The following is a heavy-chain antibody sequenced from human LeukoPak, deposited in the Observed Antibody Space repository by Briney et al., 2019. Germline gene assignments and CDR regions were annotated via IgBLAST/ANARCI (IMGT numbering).Heavy chain of an antibody. CDR2: INPSGDRT. CDR1: GYTFTSYA. D-gene: IGHD5-18*01. CDR3: ARDPRGYSYGRYYFDY. V-gene: IGHV1-46*01. Sequence: GASVKVSCKASGYTFTSYAMNWVRQAPGQGLEWMGIINPSGDRTTYAQKFQGSVTMTGDTSTSTVYMELSSVRSEDTAVYYCARDPRGYSYGRYYFDYWGQGTLVTVSS. J-gene: IGHJ4*02.